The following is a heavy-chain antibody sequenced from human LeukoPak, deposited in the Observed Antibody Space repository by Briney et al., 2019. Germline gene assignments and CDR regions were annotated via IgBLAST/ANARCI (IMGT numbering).Heavy chain of an antibody. Sequence: GGSLRLSCAASGFTFSSYSMNWVRQAPGKGLEWVSSVSSSGRHMYYADSVKGRFTISRDNAKNSLYLQMNSLRAEDTAVYYCAKDPAARPLRLVTDDAFDIWGQGTMVTVSS. V-gene: IGHV3-21*01. CDR1: GFTFSSYS. J-gene: IGHJ3*02. CDR2: VSSSGRHM. D-gene: IGHD3-9*01. CDR3: AKDPAARPLRLVTDDAFDI.